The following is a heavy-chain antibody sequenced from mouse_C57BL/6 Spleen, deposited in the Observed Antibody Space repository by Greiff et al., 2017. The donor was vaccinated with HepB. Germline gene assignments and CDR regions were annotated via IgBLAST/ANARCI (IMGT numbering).Heavy chain of an antibody. J-gene: IGHJ1*03. Sequence: EVKVVESGAGLVKPGGSLKLSCAASGFTFSSYAMSWVRQTPEKRLEWVAYISSGGDYIYYADTVKGRFTISRDNAKNTLYLQMSSIKSEDTAMYYGTRGDWYGYFDVWGTGTTVTVSS. V-gene: IGHV5-9-1*02. D-gene: IGHD4-1*01. CDR1: GFTFSSYA. CDR2: ISSGGDYI. CDR3: TRGDWYGYFDV.